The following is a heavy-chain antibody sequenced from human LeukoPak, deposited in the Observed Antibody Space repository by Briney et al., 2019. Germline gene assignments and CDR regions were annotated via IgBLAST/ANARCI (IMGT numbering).Heavy chain of an antibody. V-gene: IGHV1-69*06. J-gene: IGHJ4*02. Sequence: SVKVSCKASGGTFSSYAISWVRQAPGQGLEWMGGIIPIFGTANYAQKFQGRVTMTEDTSTDTAYMELSRLRSDDTAVYYCARDERYDSSGYPFDYWGQGTLVTVSS. D-gene: IGHD3-22*01. CDR3: ARDERYDSSGYPFDY. CDR1: GGTFSSYA. CDR2: IIPIFGTA.